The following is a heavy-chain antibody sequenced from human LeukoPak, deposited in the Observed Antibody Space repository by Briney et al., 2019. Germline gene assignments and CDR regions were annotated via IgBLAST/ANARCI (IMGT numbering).Heavy chain of an antibody. V-gene: IGHV4-39*07. D-gene: IGHD2-21*01. CDR3: ARNLAGHFGGFYFDD. CDR1: GDSISSSTYY. J-gene: IGHJ4*02. Sequence: SETLSLTCTVSGDSISSSTYYWRWIRQPPGKGLEWIGTVYYSGSTYYNPSLKSRVTISVDTSKNLFSLKLSSVTAADTAVYYCARNLAGHFGGFYFDDWGQGTLVTVSS. CDR2: VYYSGST.